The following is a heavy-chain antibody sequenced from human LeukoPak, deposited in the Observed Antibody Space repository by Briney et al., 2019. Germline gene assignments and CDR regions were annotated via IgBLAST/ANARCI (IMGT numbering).Heavy chain of an antibody. Sequence: SETLSLTCAVYGGSFGGYYWSWIRQPPGKGLEWIGEINHSGSTNYNPSLKSRVTISVDTSKNQFSLKLSSVTAADTAVYYCARGFYSSSWYQYNWFDPWGQGTLVTVSS. V-gene: IGHV4-34*01. CDR2: INHSGST. J-gene: IGHJ5*02. D-gene: IGHD6-13*01. CDR3: ARGFYSSSWYQYNWFDP. CDR1: GGSFGGYY.